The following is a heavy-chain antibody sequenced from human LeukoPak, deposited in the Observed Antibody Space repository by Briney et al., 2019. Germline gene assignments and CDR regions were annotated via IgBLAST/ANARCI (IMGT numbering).Heavy chain of an antibody. V-gene: IGHV4-61*01. Sequence: PSETLSLTCTVSGGSVSSGNYYWNWIRQPPGKGLEWIGYISYTGSTNYNPSPKSRVTVSVDTSKNQFSLKLSSVTAADTAVYYCARGPVAVAGRVFDIWGQGTMVTVSS. CDR2: ISYTGST. CDR3: ARGPVAVAGRVFDI. CDR1: GGSVSSGNYY. J-gene: IGHJ3*02. D-gene: IGHD6-19*01.